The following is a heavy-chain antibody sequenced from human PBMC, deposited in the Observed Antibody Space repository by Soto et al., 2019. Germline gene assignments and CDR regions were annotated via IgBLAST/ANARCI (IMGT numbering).Heavy chain of an antibody. V-gene: IGHV3-9*01. CDR2: ISWNSGSI. D-gene: IGHD2-15*01. Sequence: EVQLVESGGGLVQPGRSLRLSCAASGFTFDDYAMHWVRQAPGKGLEWVSGISWNSGSIGYADSVKGRFTISRDNATNSLYLQMNSLRAEDTALYYCAQGGYCSGGSCRYYYYGMDVWGQGTTVTVSS. J-gene: IGHJ6*02. CDR1: GFTFDDYA. CDR3: AQGGYCSGGSCRYYYYGMDV.